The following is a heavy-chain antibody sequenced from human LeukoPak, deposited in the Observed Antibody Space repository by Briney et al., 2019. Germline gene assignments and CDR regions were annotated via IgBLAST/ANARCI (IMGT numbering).Heavy chain of an antibody. D-gene: IGHD1-1*01. CDR3: ARDSPAGRTYFDY. Sequence: GGSLRLSCAASGFTFSSYWMSWVRQAPGKGLEWVANIKQDGSEKYYVDSVKGRFTISRDNAKNSLYLQMNSLRAEDTAVYYCARDSPAGRTYFDYWGQGTLVTVSS. CDR2: IKQDGSEK. V-gene: IGHV3-7*05. J-gene: IGHJ4*02. CDR1: GFTFSSYW.